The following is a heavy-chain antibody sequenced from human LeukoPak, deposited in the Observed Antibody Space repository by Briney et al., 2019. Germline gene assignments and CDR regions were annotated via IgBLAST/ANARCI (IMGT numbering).Heavy chain of an antibody. CDR2: IYYSGST. Sequence: SETLSLTCTVSGGYISNYYWSWIRQPPGKGLQWIGYIYYSGSTNYNPSLKSRVTISVDTSKTQFSLKLSSVTAADTAVYYCARDGILERLGFDPWGQGTLVTVSS. V-gene: IGHV4-59*01. J-gene: IGHJ5*02. D-gene: IGHD3-3*01. CDR1: GGYISNYY. CDR3: ARDGILERLGFDP.